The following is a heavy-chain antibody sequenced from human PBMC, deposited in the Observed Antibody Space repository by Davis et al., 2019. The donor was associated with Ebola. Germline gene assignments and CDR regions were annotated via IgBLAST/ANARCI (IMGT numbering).Heavy chain of an antibody. CDR2: INHSGST. CDR3: ARGRGIYCSGGSCYPGLDY. Sequence: MPSETLSLTCAVYGGSFSGYYWSWIRQLPGKGLEWIGEINHSGSTNYNPSLKSRVTISVDTSKNQFSLKLSSVTAADTAVYYCARGRGIYCSGGSCYPGLDYWGQGTLVTVSS. D-gene: IGHD2-15*01. V-gene: IGHV4-34*01. J-gene: IGHJ4*02. CDR1: GGSFSGYY.